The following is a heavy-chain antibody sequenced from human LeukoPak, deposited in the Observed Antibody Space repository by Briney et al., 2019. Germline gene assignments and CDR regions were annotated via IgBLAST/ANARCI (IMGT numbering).Heavy chain of an antibody. Sequence: GGSLRLSCAASGFTFDDYGMSWVRQAPGKGLEWVSGINWNGGSTGYADSVKGRFTISRDNSKNTLYLQMNSLRAEDTAVYYCAKDRVVARPYYFDYWGQGTLVTVSS. D-gene: IGHD2-2*01. CDR2: INWNGGST. V-gene: IGHV3-20*04. J-gene: IGHJ4*02. CDR3: AKDRVVARPYYFDY. CDR1: GFTFDDYG.